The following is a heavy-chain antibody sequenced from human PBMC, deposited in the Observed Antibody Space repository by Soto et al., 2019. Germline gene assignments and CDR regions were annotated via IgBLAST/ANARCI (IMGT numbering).Heavy chain of an antibody. D-gene: IGHD3-22*01. V-gene: IGHV4-31*03. CDR2: IYYSGST. Sequence: QVQLQESGPGLVKPSQTLSLTCTVSGGSISSGGYYWSWIRQHPGKGLEWIGYIYYSGSTYYNPSLKSRVTISVETSKNQFSLKWSSVTAADTAVYYCARGDSSGRTHWVNWYFDLWGRGTLVTVSS. CDR1: GGSISSGGYY. CDR3: ARGDSSGRTHWVNWYFDL. J-gene: IGHJ2*01.